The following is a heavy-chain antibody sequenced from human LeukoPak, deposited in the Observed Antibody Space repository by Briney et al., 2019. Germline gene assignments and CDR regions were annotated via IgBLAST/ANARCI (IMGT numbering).Heavy chain of an antibody. J-gene: IGHJ5*02. D-gene: IGHD3-10*01. CDR1: GYTFTSYG. CDR3: ARVRITMVRGVIAHNWYDP. Sequence: ASVKVSCKASGYTFTSYGISWVRQAPGQGLEWMGWISAYYGNTNYAQKLQGRVTMTTDTSTSTAYMELRSLRSEDTAVYYCARVRITMVRGVIAHNWYDPWGQGTLVTVSS. CDR2: ISAYYGNT. V-gene: IGHV1-18*01.